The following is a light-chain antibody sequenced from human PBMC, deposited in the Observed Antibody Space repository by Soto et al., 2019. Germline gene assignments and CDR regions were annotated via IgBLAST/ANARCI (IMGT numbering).Light chain of an antibody. J-gene: IGLJ1*01. V-gene: IGLV2-11*01. CDR1: SSDVGGYNY. Sequence: QSALTQPRSVSGSPGQSVTISCTGPSSDVGGYNYVSWYQQHPGKAPKLMIYDVGKRPSGVPDRFSGSKSGSTASLTISGLQAEDEADYYCCSYAGSFTYVLGTGTKVTVL. CDR2: DVG. CDR3: CSYAGSFTYV.